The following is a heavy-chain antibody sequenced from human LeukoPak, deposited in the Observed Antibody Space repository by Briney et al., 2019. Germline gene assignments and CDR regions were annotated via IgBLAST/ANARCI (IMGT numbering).Heavy chain of an antibody. CDR1: GYTFTGYY. D-gene: IGHD6-19*01. CDR2: INPNSGGT. CDR3: ARDRVAVAINFDY. J-gene: IGHJ4*02. Sequence: ASVKVSCKASGYTFTGYYMHWVRQAPGQGLEWMGWINPNSGGTNYAQKFQGRVTMTRDTSISTAYMELSRLRSDDTAVYYCARDRVAVAINFDYWGQGTLVTVSS. V-gene: IGHV1-2*02.